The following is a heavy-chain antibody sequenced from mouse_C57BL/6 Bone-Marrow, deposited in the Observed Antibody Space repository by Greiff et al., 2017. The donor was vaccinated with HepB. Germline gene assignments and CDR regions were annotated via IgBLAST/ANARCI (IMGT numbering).Heavy chain of an antibody. J-gene: IGHJ2*01. V-gene: IGHV1-81*01. CDR2: IYHRSGNT. CDR1: GYTFTSYG. Sequence: VQLQQSGAELARPGASVKLSCKASGYTFTSYGISWVKQRTGQGLEWIGEIYHRSGNTYYNEKFKGKATLTADKSSSTAYMELRSLTSEDSAVYFCARNYGSSFDYWGQGTTLTVSS. D-gene: IGHD1-1*01. CDR3: ARNYGSSFDY.